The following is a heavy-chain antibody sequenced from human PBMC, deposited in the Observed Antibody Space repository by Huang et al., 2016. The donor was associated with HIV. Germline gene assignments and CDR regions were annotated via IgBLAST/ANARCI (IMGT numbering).Heavy chain of an antibody. J-gene: IGHJ6*02. V-gene: IGHV3-21*01. Sequence: GRQGPGKGRGGVAGMGRSSRDISNADSVKGRVTIYRDDAKNELYLQRNSMRPEDTAVYYCAGPQGDMLRGIIRSYYYYYGMDVWGQGTTVTVSS. CDR2: MGRSSRDI. D-gene: IGHD3-10*01. CDR3: AGPQGDMLRGIIRSYYYYYGMDV.